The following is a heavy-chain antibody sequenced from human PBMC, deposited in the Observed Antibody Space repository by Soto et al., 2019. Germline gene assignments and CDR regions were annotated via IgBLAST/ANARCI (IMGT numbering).Heavy chain of an antibody. D-gene: IGHD3-10*01. Sequence: QVQLQESGPGLVKPSETLSLTCTVSGGSISSYYWSWIRQPPGQGLEWIGYIYYSGSTNYNPSLKSRVTISVDTSKNQFSLQLSSVTAADTAVYYCARGRGSGSYDNWFDPWGQGTLVTVSS. J-gene: IGHJ5*02. V-gene: IGHV4-59*01. CDR1: GGSISSYY. CDR3: ARGRGSGSYDNWFDP. CDR2: IYYSGST.